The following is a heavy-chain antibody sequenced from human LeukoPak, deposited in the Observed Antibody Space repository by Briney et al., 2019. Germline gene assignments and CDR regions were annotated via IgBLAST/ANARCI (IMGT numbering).Heavy chain of an antibody. V-gene: IGHV3-21*01. CDR2: ISSSSSYI. CDR1: GLTFRSYN. J-gene: IGHJ4*02. CDR3: ARGASRADY. Sequence: GGSLRFSCAASGLTFRSYNMNWVRQAPGKRPEWVSSISSSSSYIYYADSVKGRFTISRDNAKNSLYLQMNSLRAEDTALYYCARGASRADYWGQGTLVTVSS.